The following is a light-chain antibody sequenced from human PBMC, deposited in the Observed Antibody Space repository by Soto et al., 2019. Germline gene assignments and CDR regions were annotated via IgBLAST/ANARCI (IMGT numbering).Light chain of an antibody. Sequence: EIVLTQSPATLSLSPGERATLSCRASQSVRSYLAWYQQKPGQAPRLLIYDASNRATGIPPRFSGSGSGTYFTLTISSLEPEDFAVYYCQQRSNWPPLFGPGPKVDIK. V-gene: IGKV3-11*01. CDR1: QSVRSY. CDR2: DAS. CDR3: QQRSNWPPL. J-gene: IGKJ3*01.